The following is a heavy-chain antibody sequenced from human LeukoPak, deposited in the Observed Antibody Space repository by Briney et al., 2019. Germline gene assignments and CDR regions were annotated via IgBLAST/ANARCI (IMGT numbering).Heavy chain of an antibody. CDR3: ARRRGSGSTQVFDY. J-gene: IGHJ4*02. CDR2: IYYSGST. CDR1: GGSISSSSYY. V-gene: IGHV4-39*01. D-gene: IGHD6-19*01. Sequence: SETLSLTCTVSGGSISSSSYYWGWIRQPPGKGLEWIGSIYYSGSTNYNPSLKSRVTISVDTSKNQFSLKLSSVTAADTAVYYCARRRGSGSTQVFDYWGQGTLVTVSS.